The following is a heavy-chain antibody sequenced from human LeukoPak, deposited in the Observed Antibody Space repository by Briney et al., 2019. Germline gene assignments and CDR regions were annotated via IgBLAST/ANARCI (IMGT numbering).Heavy chain of an antibody. D-gene: IGHD6-6*01. J-gene: IGHJ4*02. V-gene: IGHV3-64*01. CDR2: ISSNGGST. CDR3: ASGAARSFDY. Sequence: GGSLRLSXAASGFTFSSYAMHWVRQAPGKGLEYVSAISSNGGSTYYANSVKGRFTISRDNSKNTLYLQMGSLRAEDMAVYYCASGAARSFDYWGQGTLVTVSS. CDR1: GFTFSSYA.